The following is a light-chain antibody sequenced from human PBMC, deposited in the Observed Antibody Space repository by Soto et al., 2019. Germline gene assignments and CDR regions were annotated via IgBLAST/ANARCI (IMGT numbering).Light chain of an antibody. CDR1: QSVTSN. CDR3: QQYSTWPRT. Sequence: EVVMTQSPDTLPVSPGERVTLSCRASQSVTSNLAWYQQKVGQAPRLLIYGASTRATGVPARFSGSGSGTVFTLTISSLQSEDFAVYYCQQYSTWPRTFGQGTKVDI. J-gene: IGKJ1*01. CDR2: GAS. V-gene: IGKV3-15*01.